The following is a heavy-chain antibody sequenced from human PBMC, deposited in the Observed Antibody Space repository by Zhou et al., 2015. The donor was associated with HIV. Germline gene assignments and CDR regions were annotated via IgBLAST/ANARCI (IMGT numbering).Heavy chain of an antibody. CDR2: IIPIFGTA. CDR1: GGTFSSYA. Sequence: QVQLVQSGAEVKKPGSSVKVSCKASGGTFSSYAISWVRQAPGQGLEWMGGIIPIFGTANYAQKFQGRVTITADESTSTAYMELSSLRSEDTAVYYCARAPAGVVVVPAEAFDIWGQGTMVTVSS. D-gene: IGHD2-2*01. J-gene: IGHJ3*02. CDR3: ARAPAGVVVVPAEAFDI. V-gene: IGHV1-69*01.